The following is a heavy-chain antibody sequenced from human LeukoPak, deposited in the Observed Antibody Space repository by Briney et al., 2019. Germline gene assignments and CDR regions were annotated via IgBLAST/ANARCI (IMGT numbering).Heavy chain of an antibody. CDR2: MNPGSGDT. CDR3: ARGLGDYNTDWFPVSGY. V-gene: IGHV1-8*02. CDR1: GYTFTSYA. D-gene: IGHD3-9*01. J-gene: IGHJ4*02. Sequence: ASVKVSCKASGYTFTSYAMNWVRQAPGQGLEWMGWMNPGSGDTAYAQKFQDRVTMTRDTSISTAYMELSSLESEDTAIYYCARGLGDYNTDWFPVSGYWGQGTLVTVSS.